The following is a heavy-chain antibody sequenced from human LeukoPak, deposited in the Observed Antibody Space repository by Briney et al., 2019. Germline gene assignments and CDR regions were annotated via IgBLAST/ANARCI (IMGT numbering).Heavy chain of an antibody. V-gene: IGHV4-34*01. J-gene: IGHJ6*03. CDR3: ARSDRMWGSIRTWGRYYYMDV. CDR2: INHSGST. D-gene: IGHD3-16*01. CDR1: GGSFSGYY. Sequence: PSETLSLTCAVYGGSFSGYYWSWIRQPPGKGLEWIGEINHSGSTNYNPSLKSRVTISVDTSKNQFSLKLSSVTAADTAVYYCARSDRMWGSIRTWGRYYYMDVWGKGTTVTISS.